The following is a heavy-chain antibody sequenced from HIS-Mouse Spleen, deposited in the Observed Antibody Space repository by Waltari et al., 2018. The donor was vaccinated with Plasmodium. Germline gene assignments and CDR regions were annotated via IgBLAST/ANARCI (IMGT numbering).Heavy chain of an antibody. D-gene: IGHD1-26*01. CDR1: GGSISRSSYY. CDR3: ARRGGSYYYFDY. J-gene: IGHJ4*02. Sequence: QLQLQESGPGLVKPSETLSLTCTVSGGSISRSSYYWGWIRQPPGTGREWIGSIDYSGSTDNNPSLTSRFTISVDTSKNQFSLKLSSVTAADTAVYYCARRGGSYYYFDYWGQGTLVTVSS. CDR2: IDYSGST. V-gene: IGHV4-39*01.